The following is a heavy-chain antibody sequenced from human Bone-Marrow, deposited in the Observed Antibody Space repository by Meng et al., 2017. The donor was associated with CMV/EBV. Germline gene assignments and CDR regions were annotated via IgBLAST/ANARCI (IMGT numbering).Heavy chain of an antibody. Sequence: ASVKVSCKASGYSFTDHYLHWVRQAPGQGLEWMGWIYPNSGGTHYAQKFHGRLTVTTDTSISTGYMELSSLGSDDTAVYYCARDNDWGPDYWGQGTLVTVSS. CDR1: GYSFTDHY. CDR3: ARDNDWGPDY. V-gene: IGHV1-2*02. D-gene: IGHD3-9*01. CDR2: IYPNSGGT. J-gene: IGHJ4*02.